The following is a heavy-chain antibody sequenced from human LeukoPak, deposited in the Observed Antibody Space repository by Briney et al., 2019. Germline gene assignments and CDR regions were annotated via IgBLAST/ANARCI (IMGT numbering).Heavy chain of an antibody. J-gene: IGHJ4*02. V-gene: IGHV1-18*04. CDR2: ISAYNGNT. CDR3: ARHYYDILTGYRHFDY. CDR1: GQTFTSYG. D-gene: IGHD3-9*01. Sequence: ASVKVSCKASGQTFTSYGISWVRQAPGQGLEWMGWISAYNGNTNYAQKLQGRVTMTTDTSTSTAYMELRSLRSDDTAVYYCARHYYDILTGYRHFDYWGQGTLVTVSS.